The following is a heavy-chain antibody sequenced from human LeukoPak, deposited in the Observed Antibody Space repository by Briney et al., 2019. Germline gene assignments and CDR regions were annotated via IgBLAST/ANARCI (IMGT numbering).Heavy chain of an antibody. J-gene: IGHJ4*02. Sequence: GETLRLSCAASGFTFSSYGMSWVRQAPGKGLEWVSAISDSGGRTFYADSVKGRFTISRDNSKNTLYLQINSLRAEDTAVYYCAKDSYDTSIWGQGTLVTVSA. V-gene: IGHV3-23*01. CDR3: AKDSYDTSI. D-gene: IGHD3-22*01. CDR1: GFTFSSYG. CDR2: ISDSGGRT.